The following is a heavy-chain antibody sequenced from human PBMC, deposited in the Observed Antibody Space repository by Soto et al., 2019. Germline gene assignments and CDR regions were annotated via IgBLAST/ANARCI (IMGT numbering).Heavy chain of an antibody. CDR1: GYTFTTYG. CDR2: ISAYNTNR. D-gene: IGHD6-19*01. CDR3: ARDYSGSSELDH. Sequence: QVQLVQSGAEVRKPGASVKVSCKTSGYTFTTYGFSWVRQAPGQGLEWMGSISAYNTNRNVAQTFQDTRTMTADASTSTVYMELTSLTSIDKAMYYCARDYSGSSELDHWGQGTLVTVSS. V-gene: IGHV1-18*01. J-gene: IGHJ4*02.